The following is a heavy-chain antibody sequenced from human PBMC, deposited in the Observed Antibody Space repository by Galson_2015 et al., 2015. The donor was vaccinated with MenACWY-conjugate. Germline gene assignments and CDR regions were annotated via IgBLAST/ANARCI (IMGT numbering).Heavy chain of an antibody. D-gene: IGHD3-3*01. V-gene: IGHV3-53*01. J-gene: IGHJ3*02. Sequence: SLRLSCAASGFPVSSNYMNWVRQAPGKGLEWVSVIYSGGSTDYADSVKGRFTISRDNPKNTLYLQMYSLRVEDTAVYYCARGGSYEGYAFDIWGQGTMVTVSS. CDR1: GFPVSSNY. CDR3: ARGGSYEGYAFDI. CDR2: IYSGGST.